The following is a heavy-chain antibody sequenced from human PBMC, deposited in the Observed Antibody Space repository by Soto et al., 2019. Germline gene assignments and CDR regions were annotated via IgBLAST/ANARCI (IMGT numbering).Heavy chain of an antibody. J-gene: IGHJ4*02. D-gene: IGHD2-15*01. CDR3: ARDCSGGSCYSPFDY. CDR1: GFTFSSYS. V-gene: IGHV3-21*01. Sequence: EVQLVESGGGLVKPGGSRRLSCAASGFTFSSYSMNWVRQAPGKGLEWVSSISSSSSYIYYADSVKGRFTISRDNAKNSLYLQMNSLRAEDTAVYYCARDCSGGSCYSPFDYWGQGTLVTVSS. CDR2: ISSSSSYI.